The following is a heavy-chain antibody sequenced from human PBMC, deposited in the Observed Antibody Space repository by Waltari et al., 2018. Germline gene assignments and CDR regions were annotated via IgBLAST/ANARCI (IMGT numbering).Heavy chain of an antibody. CDR1: GGSFSGYY. CDR3: ARCAKYYDFWSGYLYYFDY. V-gene: IGHV4-34*01. D-gene: IGHD3-3*01. CDR2: INHSGST. J-gene: IGHJ4*02. Sequence: QVQLQQWGAGLLKPSETLSLTCAVYGGSFSGYYWRWIRQPPGKGLEWIGEINHSGSTNYNPSLKSRVTISVDTSKNQFSLKLSSVTAADTAVYYCARCAKYYDFWSGYLYYFDYWGQGTLVTVSS.